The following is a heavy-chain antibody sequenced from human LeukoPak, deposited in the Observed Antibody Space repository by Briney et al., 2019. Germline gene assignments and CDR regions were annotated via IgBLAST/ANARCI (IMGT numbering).Heavy chain of an antibody. J-gene: IGHJ6*03. D-gene: IGHD2-2*01. Sequence: GGSLRLSCAASGFIFNSYAMSWVRQAPGKGLEWVGRIKSKTDGGTTDYAAPVKGRFTISRDDSKNTLYLQMNSLKTEDTAVYYCTTDPGYCSSTSCYFYYYYYMDVWGKGTTVTVSS. CDR1: GFIFNSYA. CDR3: TTDPGYCSSTSCYFYYYYYMDV. V-gene: IGHV3-15*01. CDR2: IKSKTDGGTT.